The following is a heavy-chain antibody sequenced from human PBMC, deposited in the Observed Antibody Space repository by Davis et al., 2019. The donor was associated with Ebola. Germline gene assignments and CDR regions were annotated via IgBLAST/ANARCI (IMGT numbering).Heavy chain of an antibody. J-gene: IGHJ1*01. Sequence: SPIPPLASPWFTLRSYAIRRVLQAPGNGLEWVVGISGSGGSTYYAEPVKGRFTISRDNSKNTRYLQMNSLRAEDTAVYYCAKDQYQLPSACFKHWGQGTLVTVSS. D-gene: IGHD2-2*01. V-gene: IGHV3-23*01. CDR1: WFTLRSYA. CDR2: ISGSGGST. CDR3: AKDQYQLPSACFKH.